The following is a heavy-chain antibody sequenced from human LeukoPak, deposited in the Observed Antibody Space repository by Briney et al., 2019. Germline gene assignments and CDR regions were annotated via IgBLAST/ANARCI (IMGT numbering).Heavy chain of an antibody. V-gene: IGHV1-18*01. CDR2: ISAYNGET. J-gene: IGHJ5*02. CDR3: ARSGDSKWFDP. CDR1: GYIFRNFG. Sequence: ASVRVSCKASGYIFRNFGVAWVRQAPGHGLEWMGWISAYNGETKYEQKFQGRVTMTTDTSTSTAYMELRSLRPDDTAVYYRARSGDSKWFDPWGQGTLVTVSS. D-gene: IGHD7-27*01.